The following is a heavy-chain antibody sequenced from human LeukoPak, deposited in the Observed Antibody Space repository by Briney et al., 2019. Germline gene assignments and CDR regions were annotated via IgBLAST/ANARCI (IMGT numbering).Heavy chain of an antibody. V-gene: IGHV3-21*01. CDR3: ARDFCNSGGSCYPPRFDP. CDR1: GFTFSSYS. J-gene: IGHJ5*02. CDR2: ISSSSSYI. Sequence: GGSLRLSCAASGFTFSSYSMNWVRQAPGKGLEWVSSISSSSSYIYYADSVKGRFTISRDNAKNSLYLQMNSLRAEDTAVYYCARDFCNSGGSCYPPRFDPWGQGTLVTVSS. D-gene: IGHD2-15*01.